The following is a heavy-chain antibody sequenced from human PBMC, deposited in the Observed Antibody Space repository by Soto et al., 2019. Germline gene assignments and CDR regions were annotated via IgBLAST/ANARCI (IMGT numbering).Heavy chain of an antibody. CDR2: IYYSGST. V-gene: IGHV4-31*03. D-gene: IGHD3-3*01. Sequence: QVQLQESGPGLVKPSQTLSLTCTVSGGSISSDNYYWSWIRQHPGKGLEWIGYIYYSGSTYYNPSLKSRVTISVDPSKNQFSLKLSSVTAADTAVYYCARWWSGSRQGFDPWGQGTLVTVSS. CDR3: ARWWSGSRQGFDP. CDR1: GGSISSDNYY. J-gene: IGHJ5*02.